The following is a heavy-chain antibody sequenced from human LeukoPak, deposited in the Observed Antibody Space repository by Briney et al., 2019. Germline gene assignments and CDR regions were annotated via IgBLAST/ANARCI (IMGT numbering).Heavy chain of an antibody. Sequence: GGSLRLSCAASGFTFSSYAMSWVRQAPGKGLEWVSAISGSGGSTYYADSVKGRFTISRDNSKNTLYLQMNSLRGDDTAVYYCAKDVGKWESLHFFDYWGQGTLVTVSS. CDR1: GFTFSSYA. CDR3: AKDVGKWESLHFFDY. CDR2: ISGSGGST. D-gene: IGHD1-26*01. V-gene: IGHV3-23*01. J-gene: IGHJ4*02.